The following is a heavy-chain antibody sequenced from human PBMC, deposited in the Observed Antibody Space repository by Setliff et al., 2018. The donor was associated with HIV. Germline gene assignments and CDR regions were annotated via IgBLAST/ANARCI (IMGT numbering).Heavy chain of an antibody. J-gene: IGHJ4*02. Sequence: GGFLRLSCAASGFTFSDYSMNWFRQTPGKGLEWVSFIHSRSSTYIYYADSVKGRFAISRDNAKNSLYLQMNSLRAEDTAVYYCARAPSPSYYYDSSGYYYAYYFDYWGQGTLVTVSS. V-gene: IGHV3-21*05. CDR3: ARAPSPSYYYDSSGYYYAYYFDY. CDR1: GFTFSDYS. CDR2: IHSRSSTYI. D-gene: IGHD3-22*01.